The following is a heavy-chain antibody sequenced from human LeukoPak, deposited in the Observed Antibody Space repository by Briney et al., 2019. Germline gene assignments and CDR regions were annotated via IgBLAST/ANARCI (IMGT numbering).Heavy chain of an antibody. V-gene: IGHV3-23*01. Sequence: GGSLRLSCAASGFTFGSYAMGWVRQAPGKGLEWVSSISGSGGSPYYTDSVKGRFTISKDNSKDTLYLQMNSLRDEDTAVYYCARDHPGSGWYVDYWGQGILVTVSS. CDR2: ISGSGGSP. D-gene: IGHD6-19*01. CDR3: ARDHPGSGWYVDY. CDR1: GFTFGSYA. J-gene: IGHJ4*02.